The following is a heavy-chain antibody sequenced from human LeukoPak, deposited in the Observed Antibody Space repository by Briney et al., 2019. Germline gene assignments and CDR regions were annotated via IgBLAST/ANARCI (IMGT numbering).Heavy chain of an antibody. CDR3: AKDSGYSYGHGLDY. CDR1: GFTFSTYN. CDR2: MLSDESNK. Sequence: GRSLRLSCAVSGFTFSTYNMHWVRQAPGKGLEWVALMLSDESNKYHADSVKGRFTISRDNSKNALFLQMNSLRDEDTAVYYCAKDSGYSYGHGLDYWGQGTLVTVSS. D-gene: IGHD5-18*01. V-gene: IGHV3-33*06. J-gene: IGHJ4*02.